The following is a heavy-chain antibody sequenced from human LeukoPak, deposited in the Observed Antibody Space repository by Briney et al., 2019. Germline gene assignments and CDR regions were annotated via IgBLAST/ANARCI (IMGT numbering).Heavy chain of an antibody. J-gene: IGHJ6*02. V-gene: IGHV1-3*01. Sequence: ASVKVSCKASGHTSTTYAIHWVRQAPGQGLEWMGWINAGNGNIKYSQKLQGRVTITGDTSASTAYLELSSLRSEDTDVYYCARGYCSSTSCYMDVWGQGTTVT. D-gene: IGHD2-2*01. CDR1: GHTSTTYA. CDR3: ARGYCSSTSCYMDV. CDR2: INAGNGNI.